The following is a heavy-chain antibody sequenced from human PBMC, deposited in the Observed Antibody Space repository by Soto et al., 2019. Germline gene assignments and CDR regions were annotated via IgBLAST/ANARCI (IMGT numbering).Heavy chain of an antibody. CDR1: GGSISSGGFS. CDR2: IYYSGGT. CDR3: ARATFSRTGYYDATAYYFFVY. Sequence: KASETLSLTCPVSGGSISSGGFSWTWIRQPPGKGLEFIGYIYYSGGTYYNPSLKSRVTISVDRSKNQFSLRLSSVTAADTAVYYCARATFSRTGYYDATAYYFFVYWGQGTLVTVSS. D-gene: IGHD3-22*01. V-gene: IGHV4-30-2*01. J-gene: IGHJ4*02.